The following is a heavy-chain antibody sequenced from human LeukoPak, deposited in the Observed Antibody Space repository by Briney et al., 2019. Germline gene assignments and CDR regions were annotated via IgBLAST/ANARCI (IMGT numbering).Heavy chain of an antibody. CDR1: GFTVSSNY. D-gene: IGHD3-10*01. Sequence: GGSLRLSCAASGFTVSSNYMSWVRQAPGKGREWVPVIYNGGTTYSADSEKGRFTTSRHNSENTLNLQMNSLRAEDTAVYYCARVINRGYGSGLDYWGQGALVTVSS. J-gene: IGHJ4*02. CDR2: IYNGGTT. V-gene: IGHV3-53*01. CDR3: ARVINRGYGSGLDY.